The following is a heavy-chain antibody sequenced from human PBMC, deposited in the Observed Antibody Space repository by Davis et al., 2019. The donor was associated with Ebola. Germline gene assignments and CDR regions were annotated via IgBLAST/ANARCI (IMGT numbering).Heavy chain of an antibody. CDR2: ISSSGGST. Sequence: GESLKISCVASGFSFNSYWMSWVRQAPGKGLEWVSGISSSGGSTYYADSVKGRFTISRDNTKNSLYLQMNSLRDEDTALYYCSRGGAVKFDYWGQGTLVTVSS. D-gene: IGHD4-17*01. CDR3: SRGGAVKFDY. J-gene: IGHJ4*02. CDR1: GFSFNSYW. V-gene: IGHV3-23*01.